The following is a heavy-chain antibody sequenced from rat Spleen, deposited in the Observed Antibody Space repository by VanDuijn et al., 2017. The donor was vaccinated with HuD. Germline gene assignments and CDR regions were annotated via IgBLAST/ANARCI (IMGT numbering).Heavy chain of an antibody. CDR3: ASGLYNWFTY. V-gene: IGHV5-17*01. Sequence: EVQLVESGGGLVQPGNSLKLSCAASGFTFSDYAMAWVRQSPKKGLEWVATISYDGSSTYYRDSVRGRFTISRDNAKSALYLQMGSLRSEDTATYYWASGLYNWFTYWGQGTLVTVSS. J-gene: IGHJ3*01. CDR1: GFTFSDYA. CDR2: ISYDGSST.